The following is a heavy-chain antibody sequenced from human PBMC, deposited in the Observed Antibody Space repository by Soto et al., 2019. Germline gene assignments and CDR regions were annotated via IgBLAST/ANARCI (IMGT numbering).Heavy chain of an antibody. CDR1: GFTFSSYG. V-gene: IGHV3-33*01. D-gene: IGHD5-18*01. J-gene: IGHJ6*02. CDR3: ARDELLVQLWLKAYYYYGMDV. CDR2: IWYDGSNK. Sequence: SLRLSCAASGFTFSSYGMHWVRQAPGKGLEWVAVIWYDGSNKYYADSVKGRFTISRDNSKNTLYLQMNSLRAEDTAVYYCARDELLVQLWLKAYYYYGMDVWGQGTTVTVSS.